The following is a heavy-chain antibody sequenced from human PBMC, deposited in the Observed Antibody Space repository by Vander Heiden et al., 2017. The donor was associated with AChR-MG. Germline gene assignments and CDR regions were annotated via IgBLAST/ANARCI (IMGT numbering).Heavy chain of an antibody. J-gene: IGHJ4*02. D-gene: IGHD3-22*01. CDR2: ISRDGGTT. CDR1: GFPFRTSP. V-gene: IGHV3-64D*06. Sequence: EVQLVESGGNLVQPGGSLRLSCSASGFPFRTSPLHWVRQAPGKGLEYVSAISRDGGTTYYADALRGRFTISRDNSKNTLYLQMSSLRPEDTAVYYCVKEVGYYDSWGQGTLVIVSS. CDR3: VKEVGYYDS.